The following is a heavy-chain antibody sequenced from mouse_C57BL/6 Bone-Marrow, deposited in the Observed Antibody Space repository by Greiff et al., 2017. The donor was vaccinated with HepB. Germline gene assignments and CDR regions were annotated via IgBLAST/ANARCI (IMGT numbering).Heavy chain of an antibody. V-gene: IGHV5-4*01. CDR1: GFTFSSYA. CDR2: ICHGGSYT. CDR3: ARDRYKGGYYFDY. J-gene: IGHJ2*01. D-gene: IGHD1-3*01. Sequence: EVKLVESGGGLVKPGGSLKLSCAASGFTFSSYAMSWVRQTPEKRLEWVATICHGGSYTDYPDNVKGRFTISRDNAKNNLYLQMSHLKSDDTAMYYCARDRYKGGYYFDYWGRGTTLTVSS.